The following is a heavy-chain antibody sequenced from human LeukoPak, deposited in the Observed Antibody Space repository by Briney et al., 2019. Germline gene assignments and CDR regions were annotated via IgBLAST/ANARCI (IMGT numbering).Heavy chain of an antibody. D-gene: IGHD3-10*01. V-gene: IGHV1-69*06. Sequence: GASVKVSCKASGGTFSSYAISWVRQAPGQGREWMGGIIPMFGTANYAQKFQGRVTITADKSTSTAYMELSSLRSEDTAVYYCARATSSSGNYYRNYGMDVWGQGTTVTVSS. CDR3: ARATSSSGNYYRNYGMDV. CDR1: GGTFSSYA. J-gene: IGHJ6*02. CDR2: IIPMFGTA.